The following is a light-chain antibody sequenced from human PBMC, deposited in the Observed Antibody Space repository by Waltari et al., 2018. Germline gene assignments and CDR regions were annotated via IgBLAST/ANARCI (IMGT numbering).Light chain of an antibody. Sequence: IQLTQSPSSLSPSVGDRVTIPCRAGRTVSTYLNWYQQKPGKAPKLLIYAASILQSGVPSRFSGSGSGTEFSLTIASLQPEDSATYYCQQSFDSVFTFGPGTTVNV. CDR1: RTVSTY. J-gene: IGKJ3*01. CDR2: AAS. CDR3: QQSFDSVFT. V-gene: IGKV1-39*01.